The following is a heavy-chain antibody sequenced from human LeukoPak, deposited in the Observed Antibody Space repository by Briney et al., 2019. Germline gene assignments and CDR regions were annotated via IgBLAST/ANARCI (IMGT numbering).Heavy chain of an antibody. D-gene: IGHD6-13*01. V-gene: IGHV3-15*01. CDR2: FKNRSVRGAP. CDR3: TTVGSSWGFDY. J-gene: IGHJ4*02. Sequence: GVPLRLLCAASVFTFSAARMTWVRETPGKALECVGRFKNRSVRGAPGHPTPVKGRLAISRDDSKNTVYLQMNSLKIDDTGVYYCTTVGSSWGFDYWGQGTLVTVSS. CDR1: VFTFSAAR.